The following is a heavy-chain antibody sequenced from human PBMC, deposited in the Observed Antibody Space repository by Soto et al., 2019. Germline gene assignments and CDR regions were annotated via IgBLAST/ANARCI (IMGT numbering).Heavy chain of an antibody. Sequence: VASVKVSCKASGGTFSSYAISWVRQAPGQGLEWMGGIIPIFGTANYAQKFQGRVTITADESTSTAYMELSSLRSEDTAVYYCARDRRDGYNLNAFDIWGQGTMVTVSS. CDR2: IIPIFGTA. J-gene: IGHJ3*02. CDR1: GGTFSSYA. D-gene: IGHD5-12*01. V-gene: IGHV1-69*13. CDR3: ARDRRDGYNLNAFDI.